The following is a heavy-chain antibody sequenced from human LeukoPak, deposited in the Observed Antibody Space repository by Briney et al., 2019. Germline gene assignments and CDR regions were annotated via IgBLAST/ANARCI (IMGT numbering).Heavy chain of an antibody. J-gene: IGHJ4*02. CDR2: INPNSGGT. Sequence: ASVKVSCKASGYTFTDYYMHWVRQAPGQALEWMGWINPNSGGTNFAQRFQGRVAMTRDTSISTAYLELGSLRSDDTAVYFCARARWQLLPYFDSWGQGTLVTVSS. V-gene: IGHV1-2*02. CDR3: ARARWQLLPYFDS. CDR1: GYTFTDYY. D-gene: IGHD4-23*01.